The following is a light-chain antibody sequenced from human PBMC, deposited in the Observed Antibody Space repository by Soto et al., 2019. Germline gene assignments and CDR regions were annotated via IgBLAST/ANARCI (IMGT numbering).Light chain of an antibody. J-gene: IGLJ1*01. V-gene: IGLV2-23*02. CDR3: CSYADSSTPYV. Sequence: QSALTQPASVSGSPGQSITISCTGTSSDVGSYNLVSWYQQHPGKAPKLMIYEVSKRPSGVSNRFSGSKSGNTASLTISGLQAEDEADYYCCSYADSSTPYVFGTGTKDTDL. CDR1: SSDVGSYNL. CDR2: EVS.